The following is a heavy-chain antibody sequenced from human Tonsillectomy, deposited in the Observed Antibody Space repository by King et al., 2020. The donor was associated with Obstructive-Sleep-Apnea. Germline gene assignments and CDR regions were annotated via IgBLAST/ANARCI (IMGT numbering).Heavy chain of an antibody. CDR2: IHATGDNT. J-gene: IGHJ4*02. CDR3: AKDIWIRGLTPFDY. V-gene: IGHV3-23*04. Sequence: VQLVESGGGLAQPGGSLRLSCAASAFTFSSYAMSWVRQAPGKGLEWVSGIHATGDNTYYTDSVKGRFTISRDNSQNTLYLQMNSLRAEDTAVYYCAKDIWIRGLTPFDYWGQGTLVTVSS. D-gene: IGHD3-10*01. CDR1: AFTFSSYA.